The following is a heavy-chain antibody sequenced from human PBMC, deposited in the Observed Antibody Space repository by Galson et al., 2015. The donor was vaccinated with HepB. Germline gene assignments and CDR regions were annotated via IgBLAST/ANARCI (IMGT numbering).Heavy chain of an antibody. Sequence: SLRLSCAASGFIFSSSAMHWVRQAPGKGLEWVALIWFDGSNQFYADSVKGRFTIFRHNSKNTLYLQMNSLRDEDTAVYYCAREAYDALDVWGQGTMVTVSS. CDR3: AREAYDALDV. CDR2: IWFDGSNQ. CDR1: GFIFSSSA. V-gene: IGHV3-33*01. J-gene: IGHJ3*01. D-gene: IGHD3-16*01.